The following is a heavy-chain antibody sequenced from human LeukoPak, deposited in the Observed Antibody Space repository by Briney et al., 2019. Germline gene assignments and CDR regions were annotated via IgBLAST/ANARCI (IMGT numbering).Heavy chain of an antibody. CDR1: GRSIRSYY. CDR3: AGGRPYYYDSTGFYPLFDS. V-gene: IGHV4-59*01. D-gene: IGHD3-22*01. J-gene: IGHJ4*02. Sequence: PSETLSLTCTGSGRSIRSYYWSWIRQPPGKGLEWVGHIDYSGDTNYNPSLKSRVTISVDTSKNQFSLNLSSLTAADTAVYWCAGGRPYYYDSTGFYPLFDSWGQGTLVTVSS. CDR2: IDYSGDT.